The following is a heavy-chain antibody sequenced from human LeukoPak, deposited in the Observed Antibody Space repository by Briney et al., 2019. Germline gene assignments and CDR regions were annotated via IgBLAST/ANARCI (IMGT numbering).Heavy chain of an antibody. CDR3: ARCGDGYNWGVFDY. D-gene: IGHD5-24*01. Sequence: SETLSLTCTVSGGSISSYYWSWIRQPPGKGLEWIGYIYYSGSTNYNPSLKSRVTISVDTSKNQFSLKLSSVTAADTAVYYCARCGDGYNWGVFDYWGQGTLVTVSS. J-gene: IGHJ4*02. CDR2: IYYSGST. V-gene: IGHV4-59*01. CDR1: GGSISSYY.